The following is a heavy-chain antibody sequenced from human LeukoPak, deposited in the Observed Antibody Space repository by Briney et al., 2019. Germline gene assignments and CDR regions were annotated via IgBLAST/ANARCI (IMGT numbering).Heavy chain of an antibody. CDR2: IRSDGTNN. D-gene: IGHD4-17*01. CDR3: AKDRDDYGDDC. CDR1: GFTFDDFG. Sequence: GESLRLSCAASGFTFDDFGMHWVRQAPGKGLEWVALIRSDGTNNYYVDSVKGRFTISRDNSKNTLYLQMTSLRVEDTAVYYCAKDRDDYGDDCWGQGILVTVST. V-gene: IGHV3-30*02. J-gene: IGHJ4*02.